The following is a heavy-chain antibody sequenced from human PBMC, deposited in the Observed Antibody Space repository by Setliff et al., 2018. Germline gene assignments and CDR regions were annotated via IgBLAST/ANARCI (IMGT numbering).Heavy chain of an antibody. CDR1: GYTFTSCD. V-gene: IGHV1-8*01. Sequence: ASVKVSCKASGYTFTSCDINWVRQATGQGLEWMGWMNPNSGNTGYAQKFQGRVTMTRNTSISTAYMELSSLRSEDTAVYYCARGPGGSGSYVFYYYYYGMDVWGQGTTVTVSS. CDR3: ARGPGGSGSYVFYYYYYGMDV. D-gene: IGHD3-10*01. CDR2: MNPNSGNT. J-gene: IGHJ6*02.